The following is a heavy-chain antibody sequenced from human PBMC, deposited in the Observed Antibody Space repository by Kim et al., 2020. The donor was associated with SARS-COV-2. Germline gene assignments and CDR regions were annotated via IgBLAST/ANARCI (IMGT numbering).Heavy chain of an antibody. CDR3: ARDPYSSSYNYYGMDV. J-gene: IGHJ6*02. CDR1: GFTFSSYE. CDR2: ISSSGSTI. Sequence: GGSLRLSCAASGFTFSSYEMNWVRQAPGKGLEWVAYISSSGSTIYSADSVKGRFTISRDNAQNSLYLQMNSLRAEDTAVYYCARDPYSSSYNYYGMDVWGQGTTVTVSS. V-gene: IGHV3-48*03. D-gene: IGHD6-13*01.